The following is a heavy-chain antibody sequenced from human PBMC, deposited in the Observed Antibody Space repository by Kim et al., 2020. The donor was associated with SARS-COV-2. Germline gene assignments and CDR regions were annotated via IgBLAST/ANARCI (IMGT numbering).Heavy chain of an antibody. CDR1: GFTFSSYA. J-gene: IGHJ6*02. CDR2: ISGSGGST. Sequence: GGSLRLSCAASGFTFSSYAMSWVRQAPGKGLEWVSAISGSGGSTYYADSVKGRFTISRDNSKNTLYLQMNSLRAEDTAVYYCAKDLASTYRQDIVVVPAAMRYYYYYYGMDVWGQGTTVTVSS. D-gene: IGHD2-2*01. V-gene: IGHV3-23*01. CDR3: AKDLASTYRQDIVVVPAAMRYYYYYYGMDV.